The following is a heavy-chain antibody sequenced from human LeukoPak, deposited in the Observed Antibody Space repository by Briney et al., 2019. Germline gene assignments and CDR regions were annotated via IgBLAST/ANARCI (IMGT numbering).Heavy chain of an antibody. Sequence: PSETLSLTCTVSGGSISSYYWSWIRQPPGKGLEWIGYIYYGGSTNYNPSLKSRVTISADTSKNQFSLKLSSVTAADTAVYYCARGPIDYYGSGSYYKTFDYWGQGTLVTVSS. CDR1: GGSISSYY. CDR3: ARGPIDYYGSGSYYKTFDY. CDR2: IYYGGST. D-gene: IGHD3-10*01. J-gene: IGHJ4*02. V-gene: IGHV4-59*12.